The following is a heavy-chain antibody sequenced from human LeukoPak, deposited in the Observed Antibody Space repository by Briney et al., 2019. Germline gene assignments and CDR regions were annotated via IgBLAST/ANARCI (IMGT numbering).Heavy chain of an antibody. Sequence: GGSLRLSCAAAGFTFSSYSMNWVRQAPGKGLEWVSYISSSSSTIYYADSVKGRFTISRDNAKNSLYLQMNSLRAEDTAVYYCAIGGATMIVTYWRQGTLVTVSS. V-gene: IGHV3-48*01. CDR2: ISSSSSTI. CDR3: AIGGATMIVTY. J-gene: IGHJ4*02. CDR1: GFTFSSYS. D-gene: IGHD3-22*01.